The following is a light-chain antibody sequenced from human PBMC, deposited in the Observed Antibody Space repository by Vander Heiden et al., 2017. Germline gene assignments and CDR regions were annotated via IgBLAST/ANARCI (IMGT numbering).Light chain of an antibody. CDR2: EFS. Sequence: QSALTQPPSASGSPGQSVTISCTGTSSDVGGHYFVSWYQQHPGKAPKVLIYEFSKRPSGVPDRFSGARSGNTASLTVSGLQAEDEADYYCSSYAGNNAYVFGTGTKVTVL. J-gene: IGLJ1*01. CDR3: SSYAGNNAYV. CDR1: SSDVGGHYF. V-gene: IGLV2-8*01.